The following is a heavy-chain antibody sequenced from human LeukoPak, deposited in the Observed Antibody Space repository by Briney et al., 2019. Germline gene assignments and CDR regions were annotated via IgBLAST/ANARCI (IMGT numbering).Heavy chain of an antibody. D-gene: IGHD3-22*01. CDR2: IYYSGST. Sequence: ASETLSLTCTVSGGSISSYYWSWIRQPPGKGLEWIGYIYYSGSTNYNPSLKSRVTISVDTSKNQFSLKLSSVTAADTAVYYCARDSGYDSSGYYWAYFDYWGQGTLVTVSS. J-gene: IGHJ4*02. CDR3: ARDSGYDSSGYYWAYFDY. CDR1: GGSISSYY. V-gene: IGHV4-59*01.